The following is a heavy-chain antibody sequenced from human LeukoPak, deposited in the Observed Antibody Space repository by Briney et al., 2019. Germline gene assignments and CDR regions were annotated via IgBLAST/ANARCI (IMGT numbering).Heavy chain of an antibody. Sequence: SETLSLTCTVSGGSISNYYWSWIRQPPGQGLERIGYIHYSGSTNYNPSLNSRVSISVDMSTNQFSLKLTSVTAADTAVYYCARHSRTYYDFDYWGQGTLVTVSS. J-gene: IGHJ4*02. V-gene: IGHV4-59*08. CDR1: GGSISNYY. CDR2: IHYSGST. D-gene: IGHD1-26*01. CDR3: ARHSRTYYDFDY.